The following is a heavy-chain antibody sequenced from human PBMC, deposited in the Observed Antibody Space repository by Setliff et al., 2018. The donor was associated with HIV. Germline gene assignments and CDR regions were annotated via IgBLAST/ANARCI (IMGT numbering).Heavy chain of an antibody. V-gene: IGHV3-30*04. CDR2: ISYDGSGK. CDR1: GFTFSNYA. CDR3: ARGGREYDILTGYPRVYYGMDV. J-gene: IGHJ6*02. Sequence: GGSLRLSCAASGFTFSNYALHWVRQAPGKGLEWVAVISYDGSGKYYVDSVKGRFTISRDNAKNSLYLQMNSLRAEDTAVYYCARGGREYDILTGYPRVYYGMDVWGQGTTVTVS. D-gene: IGHD3-9*01.